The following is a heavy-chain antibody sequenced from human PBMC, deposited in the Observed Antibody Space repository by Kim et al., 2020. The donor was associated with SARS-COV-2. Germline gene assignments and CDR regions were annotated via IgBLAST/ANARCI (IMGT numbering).Heavy chain of an antibody. CDR1: GFTFRTYA. Sequence: GGSLRLSCEASGFTFRTYAMLWVRQTPVKGLEWLAEIAYDGSRTYYADSVKGRFLISRDNSNNLLSLQMNSLRGEDTAVYYCVRGALGSLQYWGQGAPVTVSS. V-gene: IGHV3-33*05. D-gene: IGHD3-10*01. J-gene: IGHJ4*02. CDR3: VRGALGSLQY. CDR2: IAYDGSRT.